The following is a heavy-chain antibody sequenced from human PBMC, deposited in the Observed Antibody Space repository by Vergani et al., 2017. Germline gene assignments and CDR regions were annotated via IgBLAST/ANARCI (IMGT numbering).Heavy chain of an antibody. V-gene: IGHV5-51*03. CDR2: IYPGDSDT. J-gene: IGHJ4*02. CDR1: GYNFTNYW. D-gene: IGHD7-27*01. Sequence: EVQLVPSGAEVKTPGESLKISCKCSGYNFTNYWIAWVRQMPGKGLEWMGIIYPGDSDTRYSPSFQSQVTISADKSITTAYLQWSSLKASDTAMYYCTRFDWGSFRFDYWGQGTLVTVSS. CDR3: TRFDWGSFRFDY.